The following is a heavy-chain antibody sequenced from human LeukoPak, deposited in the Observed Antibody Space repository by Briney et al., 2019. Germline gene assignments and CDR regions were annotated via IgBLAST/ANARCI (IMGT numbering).Heavy chain of an antibody. CDR3: SVWFGELAYFDY. Sequence: SETLSLTCTVSGGSISSGGYYWSWIRQPPGKGLEWIGYIYHSGSTYYNPSLKSRVTISVDRSKNQFSLKLSSVTAADTAVYYCSVWFGELAYFDYWGQGTLVTVSS. CDR1: GGSISSGGYY. D-gene: IGHD3-10*01. V-gene: IGHV4-30-2*01. J-gene: IGHJ4*02. CDR2: IYHSGST.